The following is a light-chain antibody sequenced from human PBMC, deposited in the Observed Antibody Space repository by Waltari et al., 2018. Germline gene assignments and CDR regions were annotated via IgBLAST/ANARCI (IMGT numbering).Light chain of an antibody. CDR1: SSNLGSNI. J-gene: IGLJ3*02. V-gene: IGLV1-44*01. CDR3: AAWDDSLLGV. CDR2: SND. Sequence: QSVLTQPPSASGTPGQRVTIPCSGSSSNLGSNIVNWYQQLPGTAPKPLIYSNDQRPSGVPDRFSGSKSGTSAYLAISGLHSEDEAEYYCAAWDDSLLGVFGGGTKLTVL.